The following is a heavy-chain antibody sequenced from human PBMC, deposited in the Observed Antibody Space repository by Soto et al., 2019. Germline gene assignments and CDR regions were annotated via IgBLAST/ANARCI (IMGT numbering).Heavy chain of an antibody. D-gene: IGHD3-10*01. Sequence: PSETLSLTCTVSGGSISSSSYYWGWIRQPPGKGPEWIGRIYYSGSTYYNPSLKSRVTISVDTSKNQFSLKLSSVTAADTAVYYCATLWGQDWGQGTLVTVSS. V-gene: IGHV4-39*01. J-gene: IGHJ4*02. CDR2: IYYSGST. CDR1: GGSISSSSYY. CDR3: ATLWGQD.